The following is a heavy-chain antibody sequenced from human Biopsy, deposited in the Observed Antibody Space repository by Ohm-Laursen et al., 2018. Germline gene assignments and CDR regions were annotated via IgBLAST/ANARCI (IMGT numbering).Heavy chain of an antibody. J-gene: IGHJ6*02. D-gene: IGHD2/OR15-2a*01. V-gene: IGHV4-59*01. Sequence: SETLSLTCIVSGGSISSDYWSWIRQTPGKGLEWIGYIYYSGSTDYNPSLKSRVTISVDTSKNQFSLRLNSVTAADTAVYYCVRATNSTGWPYYYFYGMDVWGQGTTVTVSS. CDR1: GGSISSDY. CDR2: IYYSGST. CDR3: VRATNSTGWPYYYFYGMDV.